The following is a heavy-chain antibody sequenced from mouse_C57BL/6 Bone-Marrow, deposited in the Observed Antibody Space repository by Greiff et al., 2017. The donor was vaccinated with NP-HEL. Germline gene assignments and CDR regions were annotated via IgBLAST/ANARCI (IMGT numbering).Heavy chain of an antibody. D-gene: IGHD2-1*01. V-gene: IGHV1-5*01. Sequence: VQLQQSGTVLARPGASVKMSCKTSGYTFTSYWMHWVKQRPGQGLEWIGAIYPGNSDTSYNQKFKGKAKLTAVTSASTAYMELSSLTNEDSAVYYCTRKGNGNYERAMDYWGQGTSVTVSS. CDR3: TRKGNGNYERAMDY. CDR1: GYTFTSYW. J-gene: IGHJ4*01. CDR2: IYPGNSDT.